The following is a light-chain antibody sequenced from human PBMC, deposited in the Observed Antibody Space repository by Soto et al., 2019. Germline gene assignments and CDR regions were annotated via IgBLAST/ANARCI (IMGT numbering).Light chain of an antibody. J-gene: IGKJ1*01. V-gene: IGKV3-20*01. CDR3: QQYGSSPET. CDR2: GAS. CDR1: QSVSSSY. Sequence: EIVLTQSPGTLSLSPGERATLSCMASQSVSSSYLAWYQQKPGQAPRLLLYGASSRATGIPDRFSGSGSGTDFTLTISRLEPEDFAVYYCQQYGSSPETFGQGTKVEIK.